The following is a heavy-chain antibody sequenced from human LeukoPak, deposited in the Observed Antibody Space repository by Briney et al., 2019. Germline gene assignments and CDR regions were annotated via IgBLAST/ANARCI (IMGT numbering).Heavy chain of an antibody. CDR3: ARTGYCSGNSCYLNPIDY. D-gene: IGHD2-15*01. V-gene: IGHV4-61*10. J-gene: IGHJ4*02. Sequence: PSETLSLTCTVSGASISTGSSYWSWIRQPAGEGLEWIGRIHNSGSTNYNPSLNSRVTISVDTSKNQLSLKLSSVTAEDTAVYYCARTGYCSGNSCYLNPIDYWGQGTLVTVSS. CDR2: IHNSGST. CDR1: GASISTGSSY.